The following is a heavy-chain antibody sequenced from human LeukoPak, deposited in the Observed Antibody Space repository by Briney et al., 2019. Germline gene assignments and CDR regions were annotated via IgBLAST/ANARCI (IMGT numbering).Heavy chain of an antibody. V-gene: IGHV4-34*01. D-gene: IGHD4-11*01. Sequence: SETLSLTCAVYGGSFSGYYWSWIRQPPGKVLEWIGEIDQSGSTNYNPSLKSRVTISIDTSKIQFSLKLSSVTAADTAVYYCARTPSNYGYYYYYYMDVWGKGTTVTISS. CDR3: ARTPSNYGYYYYYYMDV. J-gene: IGHJ6*03. CDR1: GGSFSGYY. CDR2: IDQSGST.